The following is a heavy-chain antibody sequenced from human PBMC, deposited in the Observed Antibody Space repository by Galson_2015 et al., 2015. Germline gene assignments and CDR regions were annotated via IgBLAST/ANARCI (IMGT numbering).Heavy chain of an antibody. CDR1: GYTFTTYD. CDR2: ISAHNGNT. J-gene: IGHJ6*03. CDR3: ARRPGTTFSAYFYSYMDA. D-gene: IGHD1-1*01. Sequence: SVKVSCKASGYTFTTYDITWVRQAPGQGLEWMGWISAHNGNTNYAQKLQGRVTMTTDTSTSTAYMELRSLRFDDTAVYYCARRPGTTFSAYFYSYMDACGKGTTATVSS. V-gene: IGHV1-18*01.